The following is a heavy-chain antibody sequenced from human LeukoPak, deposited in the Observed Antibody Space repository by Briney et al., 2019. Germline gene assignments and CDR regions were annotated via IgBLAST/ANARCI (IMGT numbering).Heavy chain of an antibody. Sequence: PSETLSLTCTVSGGSISSSSYYWGWIRQPPGKGLEWIGSIYYSGSTYYNPSLKSRVTISVDTSKNQFSLKLSSVTAADTAVYYCARRGCCGGDCFYGMDVWGQGTTVAVSS. CDR3: ARRGCCGGDCFYGMDV. D-gene: IGHD2-21*02. CDR1: GGSISSSSYY. J-gene: IGHJ6*02. V-gene: IGHV4-39*01. CDR2: IYYSGST.